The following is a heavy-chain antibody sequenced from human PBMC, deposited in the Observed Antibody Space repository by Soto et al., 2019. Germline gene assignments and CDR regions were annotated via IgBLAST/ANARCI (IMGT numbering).Heavy chain of an antibody. D-gene: IGHD2-15*01. CDR1: GYSFTSYD. CDR3: TRGRGPMGYCSGGSCYYDY. V-gene: IGHV1-8*01. CDR2: INPNSGNA. J-gene: IGHJ4*02. Sequence: ASVKVSCKASGYSFTSYDINWVRQAAGQGLEWMGWINPNSGNAGYAQKFQGRVTTTRNTSISTVYMELSSLRSEDTAVYYCTRGRGPMGYCSGGSCYYDYWGQGTLVTVSS.